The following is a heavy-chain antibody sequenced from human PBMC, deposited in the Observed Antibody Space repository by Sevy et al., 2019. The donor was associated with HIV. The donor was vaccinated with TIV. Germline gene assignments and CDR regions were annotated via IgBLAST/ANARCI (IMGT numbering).Heavy chain of an antibody. Sequence: SETLSLTCAVYGGSFSGYYWSWIRQPPGKGLEWIGEINHSGSNNYNPSLKSWVTISVDTSKNQFSLMLSYVTAADTAVYYCARHCSGTSCSHAFDIWGQGTMVTVSS. J-gene: IGHJ3*02. CDR3: ARHCSGTSCSHAFDI. D-gene: IGHD2-2*01. V-gene: IGHV4-34*01. CDR2: INHSGSN. CDR1: GGSFSGYY.